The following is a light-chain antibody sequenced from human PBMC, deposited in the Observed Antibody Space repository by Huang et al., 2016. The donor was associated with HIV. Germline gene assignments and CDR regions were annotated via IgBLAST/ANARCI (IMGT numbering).Light chain of an antibody. V-gene: IGKV3-20*01. J-gene: IGKJ2*01. CDR2: GAS. CDR1: QSVRSSN. Sequence: EIVLTQSPGTLSLSPGVRATLSCRASQSVRSSNLAWYQQKPGQAPRLLIYGASSRATGIPDRLSGSGSGTDFTLTISRLEPEDFAVYYCQQYGSSSMYTFGQGTKLEIK. CDR3: QQYGSSSMYT.